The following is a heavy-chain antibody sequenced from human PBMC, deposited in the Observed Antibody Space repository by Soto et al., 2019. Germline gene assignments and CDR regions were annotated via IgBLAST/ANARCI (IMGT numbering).Heavy chain of an antibody. CDR2: INDSVRT. CDR1: GESFSGHF. V-gene: IGHV4-34*01. J-gene: IGHJ1*01. D-gene: IGHD3-10*01. CDR3: ARGRIYFGSGIYAHHRDRFAV. Sequence: PSETLSLTCSVDGESFSGHFWSWIRQSPGKGLEWIGEINDSVRTNKSPSLKSRLSISVDTSKNHFTLNLRSLTAADTAVYYCARGRIYFGSGIYAHHRDRFAVGARGT.